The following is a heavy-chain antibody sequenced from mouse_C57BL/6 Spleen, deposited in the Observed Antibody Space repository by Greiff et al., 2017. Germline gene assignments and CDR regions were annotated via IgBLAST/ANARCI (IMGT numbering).Heavy chain of an antibody. CDR1: GYTFTDYY. CDR2: INPNNGGT. V-gene: IGHV1-26*01. J-gene: IGHJ4*01. Sequence: EVQLQQSGPELVKPGASVKISCKASGYTFTDYYMNWVKQSPGKSLEWIGDINPNNGGTSYNQKFKGKATLTVDKSSSTAYMEHRSLTSEDSAVXYCARTGIGIYAMDYWGQGTSVTVSS. D-gene: IGHD1-1*01. CDR3: ARTGIGIYAMDY.